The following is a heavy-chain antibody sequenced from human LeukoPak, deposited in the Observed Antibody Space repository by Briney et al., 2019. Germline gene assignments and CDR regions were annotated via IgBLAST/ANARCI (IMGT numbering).Heavy chain of an antibody. CDR2: ISGSGGST. CDR3: AKGRGDYSDSSGYQAHFDY. Sequence: GGSLRLSCAASGFTFSSYAMSWVRQAPGKGLEWVSAISGSGGSTYYADSVKGRFTISRDNSKNTLYLQMNSLRAEDTAVYYCAKGRGDYSDSSGYQAHFDYWGQGTLVTVSS. J-gene: IGHJ4*02. D-gene: IGHD3-22*01. V-gene: IGHV3-23*01. CDR1: GFTFSSYA.